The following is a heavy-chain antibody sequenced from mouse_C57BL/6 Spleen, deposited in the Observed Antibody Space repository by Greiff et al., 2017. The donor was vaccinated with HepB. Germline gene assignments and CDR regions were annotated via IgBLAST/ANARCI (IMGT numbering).Heavy chain of an antibody. CDR1: GFTFSDYG. V-gene: IGHV5-17*01. CDR3: ARGAYYYGSSWYVDV. Sequence: EVQLVESGGGLVKPGGSLKLSCAASGFTFSDYGMHWVRQAPEKGLEWVAYISSGSSTIYYADTVKGRFTISRDNAKNTLFLQMTSLRSEDTAMYYFARGAYYYGSSWYVDVWGTGTTVTVSS. CDR2: ISSGSSTI. J-gene: IGHJ1*03. D-gene: IGHD1-1*01.